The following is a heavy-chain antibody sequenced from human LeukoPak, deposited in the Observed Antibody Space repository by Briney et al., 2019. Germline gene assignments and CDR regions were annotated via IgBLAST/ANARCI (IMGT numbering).Heavy chain of an antibody. Sequence: GGSLRLSCAASGFTFSGYYMSWIRQAPGKGLEGVSYISSSGSTIHYADSVKGRFTISRDNAKNSLYLQMNSLRAEDTAVYYCARGSSGAFDYWGQGTLVTVSS. CDR2: ISSSGSTI. J-gene: IGHJ4*02. D-gene: IGHD6-6*01. V-gene: IGHV3-11*01. CDR3: ARGSSGAFDY. CDR1: GFTFSGYY.